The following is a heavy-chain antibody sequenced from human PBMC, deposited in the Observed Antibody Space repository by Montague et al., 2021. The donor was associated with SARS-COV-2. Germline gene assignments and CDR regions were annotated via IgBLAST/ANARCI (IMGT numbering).Heavy chain of an antibody. J-gene: IGHJ3*02. CDR2: FYYSVNT. CDR1: GGSISTGNYY. V-gene: IGHV4-39*01. CDR3: VKAGDYTYNGRVDI. Sequence: SETLSLTCSVSGGSISTGNYYWGWVRQPPRKGLEGIGSFYYSVNTYYNPSLKSRVTISVDTSKNQFSLMFSSVTAADTAVYYCVKAGDYTYNGRVDIWGQGTMVTVSS. D-gene: IGHD4-17*01.